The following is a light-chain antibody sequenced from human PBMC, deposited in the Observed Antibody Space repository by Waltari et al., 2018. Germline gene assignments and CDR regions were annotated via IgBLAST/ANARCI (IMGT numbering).Light chain of an antibody. Sequence: DIQMTQSPSTLSASVRDRVTIPCRASQSISSWLAWYQQKPGKAPKLLIYKASTLGRGIPSRFSGSGSGTEFTLTISSLQPDDFATYYCQQYNTNSPWTFGQGTKVEIK. J-gene: IGKJ1*01. CDR2: KAS. CDR3: QQYNTNSPWT. CDR1: QSISSW. V-gene: IGKV1-5*03.